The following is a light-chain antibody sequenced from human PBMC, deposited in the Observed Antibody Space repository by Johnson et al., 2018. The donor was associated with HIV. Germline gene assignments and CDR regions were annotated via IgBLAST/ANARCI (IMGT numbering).Light chain of an antibody. Sequence: QSVLTQPPSVSAAPGQKVTISCSGSSSNIGNNYVSWYQQLPGTAPKLLIYDNNKRPSGIPDRFSGSKSGTSATLGITGLQTGDEADYYCGTWDSSLSYYYVFGTGTKVTVL. J-gene: IGLJ1*01. CDR2: DNN. CDR1: SSNIGNNY. CDR3: GTWDSSLSYYYV. V-gene: IGLV1-51*01.